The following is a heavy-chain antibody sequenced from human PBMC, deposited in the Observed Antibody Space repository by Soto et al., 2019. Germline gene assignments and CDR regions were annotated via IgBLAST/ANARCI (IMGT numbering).Heavy chain of an antibody. J-gene: IGHJ4*02. Sequence: GGSLRLSCAASGFTFSGYGMHWVRQAPGKGLEWVAIIWYDGTTEYYVDSVKGRFTISRDNSKNTLYLQMDSLRAEDTAVYYCSKEGWNYGFDYWGQGTLVTVSS. V-gene: IGHV3-33*06. D-gene: IGHD1-7*01. CDR1: GFTFSGYG. CDR2: IWYDGTTE. CDR3: SKEGWNYGFDY.